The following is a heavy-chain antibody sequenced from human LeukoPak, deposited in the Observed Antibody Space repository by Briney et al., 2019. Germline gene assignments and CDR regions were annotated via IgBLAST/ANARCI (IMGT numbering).Heavy chain of an antibody. CDR2: ISGGST. J-gene: IGHJ5*02. CDR1: GFTVSSNE. CDR3: AKDPSVSVGNWFDP. V-gene: IGHV3-38-3*01. D-gene: IGHD2-15*01. Sequence: QTGGSLRLSCVASGFTVSSNEMSWVRQAPGKGLEWVSSISGGSTYYADSRKGRFTISRDNSKNTLYLQMNSLRAEDTAVYYCAKDPSVSVGNWFDPWGQGTLVTVSS.